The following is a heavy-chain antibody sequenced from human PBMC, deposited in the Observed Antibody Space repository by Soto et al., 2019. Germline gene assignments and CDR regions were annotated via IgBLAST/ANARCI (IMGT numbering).Heavy chain of an antibody. Sequence: GGSLRLSCAASGFTFSSDAMHWVRQAPGKGLEWVALISYDGSDKDYADSVKGRFTISRDNSRNTLFLQMNSLRAEDTAVYYCARDYCSSTSCYYPWGQGALVTVSS. CDR3: ARDYCSSTSCYYP. CDR1: GFTFSSDA. CDR2: ISYDGSDK. D-gene: IGHD2-2*01. V-gene: IGHV3-30-3*01. J-gene: IGHJ5*02.